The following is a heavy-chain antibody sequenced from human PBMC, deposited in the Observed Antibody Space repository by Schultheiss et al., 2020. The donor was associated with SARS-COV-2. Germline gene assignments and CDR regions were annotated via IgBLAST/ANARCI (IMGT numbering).Heavy chain of an antibody. CDR1: GGSISSGSYY. CDR2: INHSGST. V-gene: IGHV4-61*09. J-gene: IGHJ4*02. CDR3: ARQQDYYDSSGYHDY. D-gene: IGHD3-22*01. Sequence: SETLSLTCTVSGGSISSGSYYWSWIRQPAGKGLEWIGEINHSGSTNYNPSLKSRVTISVDTSKNQFSLKLSSVTAADTAVYYCARQQDYYDSSGYHDYWGQGTRVTVSS.